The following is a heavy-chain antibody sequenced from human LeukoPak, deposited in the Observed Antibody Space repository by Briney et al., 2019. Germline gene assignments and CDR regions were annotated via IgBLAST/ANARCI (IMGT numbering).Heavy chain of an antibody. V-gene: IGHV5-51*01. CDR1: GYSFTSYW. CDR3: ARLGYCSSTSCHQLDY. Sequence: GESLKISCKGSGYSFTSYWIGWVRQMPGKGLEWMGITYPGDSDTRYSPSFQGQVTISADKSITTAYLQWSSLKASDTAIYYCARLGYCSSTSCHQLDYWGQGTLVTVSS. CDR2: TYPGDSDT. D-gene: IGHD2-2*01. J-gene: IGHJ4*02.